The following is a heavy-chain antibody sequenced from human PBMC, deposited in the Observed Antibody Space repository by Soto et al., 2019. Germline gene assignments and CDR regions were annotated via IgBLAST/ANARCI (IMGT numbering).Heavy chain of an antibody. CDR3: ERLDYYDSSGYYPPAPFYYYGMDI. V-gene: IGHV4-39*01. CDR2: IYYSGST. Sequence: SETLSLTCTVSGGSISSSSYYWGWIRQPPGKGLEWIGSIYYSGSTYYNPSLKSRVTISVDTSKNQFSLKLSSVTAADTAVYYCERLDYYDSSGYYPPAPFYYYGMDIWGQGTTVTVSS. D-gene: IGHD3-22*01. J-gene: IGHJ6*02. CDR1: GGSISSSSYY.